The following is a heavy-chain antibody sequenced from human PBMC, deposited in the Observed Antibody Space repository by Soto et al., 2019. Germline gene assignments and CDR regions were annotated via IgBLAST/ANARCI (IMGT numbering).Heavy chain of an antibody. CDR1: GSAISSYY. CDR3: TRVGGYYGDYPNFDY. J-gene: IGHJ4*02. CDR2: IYYTGST. V-gene: IGHV4-59*01. D-gene: IGHD4-17*01. Sequence: SETLSLTCRVSGSAISSYYWSWLRQPPGKGLEWIGNIYYTGSTNYHPSLKSRVIMSVESSKKQFSLRLNSVTAADTAVYYCTRVGGYYGDYPNFDYWGQGALVTVSS.